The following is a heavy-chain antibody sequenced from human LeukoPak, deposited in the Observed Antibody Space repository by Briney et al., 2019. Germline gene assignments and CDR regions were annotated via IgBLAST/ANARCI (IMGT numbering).Heavy chain of an antibody. J-gene: IGHJ4*02. D-gene: IGHD6-19*01. CDR2: ISSSSTI. CDR3: ARDVDSSGWYFSELKFDY. V-gene: IGHV3-48*04. CDR1: GFTFSSYS. Sequence: GGSLRLSCAASGFTFSSYSMNWVRQAPGKGLEWVSYISSSSTIYYADSVKGRFTISRDNAKNSLYLQMNSLRAEDTAVYYCARDVDSSGWYFSELKFDYWGQGTLVTVSS.